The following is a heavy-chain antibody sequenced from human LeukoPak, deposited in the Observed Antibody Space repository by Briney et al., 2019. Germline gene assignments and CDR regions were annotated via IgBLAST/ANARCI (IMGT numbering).Heavy chain of an antibody. V-gene: IGHV4-34*01. CDR1: GGSFSGYY. CDR3: ARGMYYYYYYMDV. CDR2: INHSGST. Sequence: SETLSLTCAVYGGSFSGYYWSWIRQPPGKGLEWIGEINHSGSTNYNPSLKSRVTISVDTSKNQFSLKLSSVTAADTAVYYCARGMYYYYYYMDVWGKGTTVTVSS. J-gene: IGHJ6*03.